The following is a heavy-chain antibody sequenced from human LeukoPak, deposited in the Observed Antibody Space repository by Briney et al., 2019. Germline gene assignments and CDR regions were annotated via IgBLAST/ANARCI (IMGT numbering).Heavy chain of an antibody. CDR2: IYHSGST. CDR1: GGSISSGGYY. V-gene: IGHV4-30-2*01. J-gene: IGHJ4*02. Sequence: SQTLSLTCTVSGGSISSGGYYWSWIRQPPGKDLEWLGYIYHSGSTYYNPSLKSRVTISVDRSKNQFSLKLSSVTAADTAVYYCARGDEYCSSTSCPYYWGQGTLVAVSS. CDR3: ARGDEYCSSTSCPYY. D-gene: IGHD2-2*01.